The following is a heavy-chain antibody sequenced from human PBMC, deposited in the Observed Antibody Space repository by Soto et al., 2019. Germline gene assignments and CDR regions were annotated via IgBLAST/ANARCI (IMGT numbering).Heavy chain of an antibody. CDR1: GCTFKNYG. D-gene: IGHD6-6*01. J-gene: IGHJ5*02. CDR3: ARDRAAARPGWFDP. Sequence: GASVKVSCKASGCTFKNYGLSWVRQAPGQGLEWLGWISAYNGNTNYAQKFQGRVTMTTDTPTSTAYMELRSLRSDDTAVYYCARDRAAARPGWFDPWGQGTLVTVS. V-gene: IGHV1-18*04. CDR2: ISAYNGNT.